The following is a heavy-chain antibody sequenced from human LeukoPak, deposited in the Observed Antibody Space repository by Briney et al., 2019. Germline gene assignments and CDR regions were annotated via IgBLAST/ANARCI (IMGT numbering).Heavy chain of an antibody. Sequence: ASVKVSCKASGYTFTSYGISWVRRAPGQGLEWMGWISAYNGNTNYAQKLQGRVTMTTDTSTSTAYMELRSLRSDDTAVYYRARAQTPTQWLPTYYYYYMDVWGKGTTVTVSS. CDR2: ISAYNGNT. V-gene: IGHV1-18*01. CDR3: ARAQTPTQWLPTYYYYYMDV. CDR1: GYTFTSYG. D-gene: IGHD6-19*01. J-gene: IGHJ6*03.